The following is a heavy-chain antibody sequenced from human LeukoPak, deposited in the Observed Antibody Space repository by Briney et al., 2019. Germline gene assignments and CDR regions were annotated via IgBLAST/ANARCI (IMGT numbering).Heavy chain of an antibody. V-gene: IGHV4-34*01. CDR3: ARVREGPTMVRGVIISYFDY. CDR1: GGSFSGYY. J-gene: IGHJ4*02. CDR2: INHSGST. Sequence: SETLSLTGALYGGSFSGYYWSWIRQPPGKGREWIGEINHSGSTNYNPSLKSRVTISVDTSKNQFSLKLSSVTAADTAMYYCARVREGPTMVRGVIISYFDYWGQGTLVTVSS. D-gene: IGHD3-10*01.